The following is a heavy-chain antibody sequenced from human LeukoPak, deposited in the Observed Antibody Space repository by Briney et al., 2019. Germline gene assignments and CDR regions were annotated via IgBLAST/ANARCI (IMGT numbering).Heavy chain of an antibody. CDR1: GFTFSSYG. D-gene: IGHD3-22*01. V-gene: IGHV3-30*18. J-gene: IGHJ6*02. CDR3: AKDQGDSSGTYYYYGMDV. Sequence: GGSLRLSCAASGFTFSSYGMHWVRQAPGKGLEWVAVISYDGSNKYYADSVKGRFTISRDNSKNTLYLQMSSLRAEDTAVYYCAKDQGDSSGTYYYYGMDVWGQGTTVTVSS. CDR2: ISYDGSNK.